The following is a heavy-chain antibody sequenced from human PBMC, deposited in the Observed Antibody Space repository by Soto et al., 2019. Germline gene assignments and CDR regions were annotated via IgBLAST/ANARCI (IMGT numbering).Heavy chain of an antibody. Sequence: QVQLVQSGAEVKKPGASVKVSCKASGYTFTSYDINWVRQATGQGLEWMGWMNPNSGNTGYARKFQGRVTMTRNTSISTAYMELSSLRSEDTAVYYCARSVADFWSGYNGMDVWGQGTTVTVSS. J-gene: IGHJ6*02. D-gene: IGHD3-3*01. V-gene: IGHV1-8*01. CDR1: GYTFTSYD. CDR2: MNPNSGNT. CDR3: ARSVADFWSGYNGMDV.